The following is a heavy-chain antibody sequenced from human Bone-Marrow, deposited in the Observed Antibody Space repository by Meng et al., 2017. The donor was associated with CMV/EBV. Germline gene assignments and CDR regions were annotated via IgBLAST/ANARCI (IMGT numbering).Heavy chain of an antibody. V-gene: IGHV3-49*04. CDR3: TRTYYDILTGYSHGMDV. J-gene: IGHJ6*02. D-gene: IGHD3-9*01. Sequence: GGSLRLSCAASGFTFSSYAMHWVRQAPGKGLEWVGFIRSKAYGGTTEYAASVKGRFTISRDDSKSIAYLQMNSLKTEDTAVYYCTRTYYDILTGYSHGMDVWGQGTTVTVSS. CDR1: GFTFSSYA. CDR2: IRSKAYGGTT.